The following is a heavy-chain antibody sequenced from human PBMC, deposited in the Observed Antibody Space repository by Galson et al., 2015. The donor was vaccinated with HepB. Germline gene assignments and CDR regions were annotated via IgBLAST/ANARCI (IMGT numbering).Heavy chain of an antibody. J-gene: IGHJ6*02. D-gene: IGHD3-3*01. Sequence: FLRLSCAASGFTFSSYGMHWVRQAPGKGLEWVAVISYDGSNKYYADSVKGRFTISRDNSKNTLYLQMNSLRAEDTAVYYCAKAYYDFWSGYPYYGMDVWGQGTTVTVSS. CDR3: AKAYYDFWSGYPYYGMDV. CDR2: ISYDGSNK. CDR1: GFTFSSYG. V-gene: IGHV3-30*18.